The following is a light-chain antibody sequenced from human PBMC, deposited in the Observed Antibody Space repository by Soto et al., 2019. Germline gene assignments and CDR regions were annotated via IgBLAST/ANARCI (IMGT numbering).Light chain of an antibody. Sequence: DIQMTQSPSTLSASVGDRVTITCRASQSISSWLAWYQQKPGKAPKLLIYDASYLERGVPSRFSGSGSGTEFTLTISDQQPDDLATYYCQQYNSFWTFGQGTKVEI. CDR1: QSISSW. J-gene: IGKJ1*01. CDR3: QQYNSFWT. CDR2: DAS. V-gene: IGKV1-5*01.